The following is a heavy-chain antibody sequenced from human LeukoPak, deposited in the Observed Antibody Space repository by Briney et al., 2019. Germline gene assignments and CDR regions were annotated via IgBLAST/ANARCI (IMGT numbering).Heavy chain of an antibody. D-gene: IGHD4-23*01. V-gene: IGHV1-3*01. Sequence: ASVKVSCKASGYTFTSYAIHWVRQAPGQRLEWMGWINAGNGNTKYSQKFQGRVTITRDTSASTAYMELSSLRSEDTAVYYCAVGGNSGAFDIWGQGTMVTVSS. CDR1: GYTFTSYA. J-gene: IGHJ3*02. CDR2: INAGNGNT. CDR3: AVGGNSGAFDI.